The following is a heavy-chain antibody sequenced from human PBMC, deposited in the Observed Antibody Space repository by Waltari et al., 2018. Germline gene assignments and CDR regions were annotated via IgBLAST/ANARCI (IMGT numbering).Heavy chain of an antibody. CDR1: GFTFSSYG. J-gene: IGHJ4*02. V-gene: IGHV3-30*18. D-gene: IGHD6-13*01. CDR2: IWYDGSNK. Sequence: QVQLVESGGGVVQPGRSLRLSCAASGFTFSSYGMHWVRQAPGKGLEWLAVIWYDGSNKYYADSVKGRFTISRDNSKNTLYLQMNSLRAEDTAVYYCAKDSPRYSSSWGIDYWGQGTLVTVSS. CDR3: AKDSPRYSSSWGIDY.